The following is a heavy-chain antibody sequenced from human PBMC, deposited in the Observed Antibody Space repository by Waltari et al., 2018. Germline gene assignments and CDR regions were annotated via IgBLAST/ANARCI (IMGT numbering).Heavy chain of an antibody. CDR3: ARVSSGWPAIFFDL. V-gene: IGHV1-2*02. Sequence: QVQLVQSGAEVKKPGASVKVSCKASGYTFTGYYMHWVRQAPGQGLEWMGWINPNRGGTNYAQKFQGRVTMTRDTSISTAYMELSRLRSDDTAVYYCARVSSGWPAIFFDLWGRGTLVTVSS. CDR1: GYTFTGYY. CDR2: INPNRGGT. D-gene: IGHD6-19*01. J-gene: IGHJ2*01.